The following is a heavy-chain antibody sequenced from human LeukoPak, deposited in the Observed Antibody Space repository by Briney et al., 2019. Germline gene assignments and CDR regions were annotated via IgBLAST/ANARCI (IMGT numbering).Heavy chain of an antibody. D-gene: IGHD2-15*01. Sequence: GGSLRLSCAASGFTFSSYSMNWVRQAPGKGLEWVSSISSSSSYIYYADSVKGRFTISRDNAKNSLYLQMNSLRAEDTAVYYCAKAHTGWSNYYYYGMDVWGQGTTVTVSS. V-gene: IGHV3-21*01. J-gene: IGHJ6*02. CDR2: ISSSSSYI. CDR3: AKAHTGWSNYYYYGMDV. CDR1: GFTFSSYS.